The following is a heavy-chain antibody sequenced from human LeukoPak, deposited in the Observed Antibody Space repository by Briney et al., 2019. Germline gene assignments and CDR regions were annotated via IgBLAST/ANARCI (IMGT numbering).Heavy chain of an antibody. CDR2: IRYDGTTK. D-gene: IGHD6-19*01. J-gene: IGHJ6*03. Sequence: PGGSLRLSCAASGFTFSKYGIHWVRQAPGKGLEWLAFIRYDGTTKSYADSVKGRFTISRDNSKNTVYVQMNSLRHEDTAVYYCAKVYSSGWATYYYYYMDVWGKGTTVTVSS. CDR1: GFTFSKYG. V-gene: IGHV3-30*02. CDR3: AKVYSSGWATYYYYYMDV.